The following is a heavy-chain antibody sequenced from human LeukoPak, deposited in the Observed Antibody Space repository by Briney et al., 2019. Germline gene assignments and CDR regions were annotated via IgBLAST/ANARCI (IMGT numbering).Heavy chain of an antibody. CDR1: GFTFSSYG. D-gene: IGHD6-13*01. CDR2: ISYDGSNK. V-gene: IGHV3-30*03. CDR3: ARAGAAGVPDY. Sequence: GGSLRLSCAASGFTFSSYGMHWVRQAPGKGLEWVAVISYDGSNKYYADSVKGRFTISRDNSKNTLYLQMNSLRAEDTAVYYCARAGAAGVPDYWGQGTLVTVSS. J-gene: IGHJ4*02.